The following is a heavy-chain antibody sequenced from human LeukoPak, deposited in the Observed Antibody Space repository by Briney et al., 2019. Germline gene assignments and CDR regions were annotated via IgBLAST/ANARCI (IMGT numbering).Heavy chain of an antibody. CDR3: ARYQSKDGYYYYMDV. D-gene: IGHD2-2*01. CDR1: GGSISTYY. V-gene: IGHV4-59*01. J-gene: IGHJ6*03. Sequence: SETLSLTCTVSGGSISTYYWSWIRQPPGKGLEWIGYIYYSGSTNYNPSLKSRVTISVDTSKNQFSLKLSSVTAADTAVYYCARYQSKDGYYYYMDVWGKGTTVTVSS. CDR2: IYYSGST.